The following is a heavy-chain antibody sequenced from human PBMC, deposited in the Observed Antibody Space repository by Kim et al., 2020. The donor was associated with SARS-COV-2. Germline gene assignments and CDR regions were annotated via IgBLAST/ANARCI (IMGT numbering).Heavy chain of an antibody. CDR3: ARDEDTAMVKYYYGMDV. Sequence: ASVKVSCKASGYTFTSYGISWVRQAPGQGLEWMGWISAYTGNTNYAQKLQGRVTMTTDTSTSTAYMELRSLRSDDTAVYYCARDEDTAMVKYYYGMDVWGKGTAVTVYS. V-gene: IGHV1-18*01. J-gene: IGHJ6*04. D-gene: IGHD5-18*01. CDR1: GYTFTSYG. CDR2: ISAYTGNT.